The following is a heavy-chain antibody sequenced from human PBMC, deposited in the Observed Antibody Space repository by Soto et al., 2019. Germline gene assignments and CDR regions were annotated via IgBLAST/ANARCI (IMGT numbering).Heavy chain of an antibody. V-gene: IGHV6-1*01. CDR1: VDTPSSPIAS. D-gene: IGHD1-1*01. CDR2: TRYTYKVSY. Sequence: SQTLSLTCAMSVDTPSSPIASLGWIRQSPSRGLEWMGRTRYTYKVSYEYALSVKSRITISQDTTNNHFYLQLDSVTPEDTAVYYCLRVDWNDAGAWGQGTLVTVSS. J-gene: IGHJ5*02. CDR3: LRVDWNDAGA.